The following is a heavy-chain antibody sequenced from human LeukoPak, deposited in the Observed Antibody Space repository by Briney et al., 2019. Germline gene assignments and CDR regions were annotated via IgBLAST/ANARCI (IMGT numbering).Heavy chain of an antibody. J-gene: IGHJ5*02. CDR3: AKVPQSLWFGEA. D-gene: IGHD3-10*01. V-gene: IGHV3-23*01. CDR2: ISGSGGST. Sequence: GGSLRLSCAASGFTFSSYAMSWVRQARGKGLEWVSAISGSGGSTYYADSVKGRFTISRDNSKNTLYLQMNSLRAEDTAVYYCAKVPQSLWFGEAWGQGTLVTVSS. CDR1: GFTFSSYA.